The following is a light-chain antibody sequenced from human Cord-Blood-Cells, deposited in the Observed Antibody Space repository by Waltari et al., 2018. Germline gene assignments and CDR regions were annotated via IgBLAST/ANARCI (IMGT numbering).Light chain of an antibody. CDR2: DVS. Sequence: QSALTQPRPVSGSPGQSVTISCTGTSSDVGGYNYVSWYQQHPGKAPKPRIYDVSKRPSGVPDRFSASKSGNTASLTISGLQAEDEADYYCCSYAGSYTYVFGTGTKVTVL. CDR3: CSYAGSYTYV. J-gene: IGLJ1*01. V-gene: IGLV2-11*01. CDR1: SSDVGGYNY.